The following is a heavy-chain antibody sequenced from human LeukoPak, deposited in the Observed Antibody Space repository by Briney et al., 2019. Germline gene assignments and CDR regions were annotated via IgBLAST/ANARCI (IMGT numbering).Heavy chain of an antibody. J-gene: IGHJ4*02. V-gene: IGHV3-30*02. CDR3: ARGGTGYYKGLTTD. CDR2: IRYDGSNK. CDR1: GFTFSSYG. D-gene: IGHD3-9*01. Sequence: GGSLRLSCAASGFTFSSYGMHWVRQAPGKGLEWVAFIRYDGSNKYYADSVKGRFTISRDNSKNTLYLQMNSLRAEDTAVYYCARGGTGYYKGLTTDWGQGTLVTVSS.